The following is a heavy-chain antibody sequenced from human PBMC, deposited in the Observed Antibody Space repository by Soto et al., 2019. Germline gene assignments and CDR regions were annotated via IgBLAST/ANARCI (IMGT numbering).Heavy chain of an antibody. CDR2: ISSSSSTI. CDR1: GFTFSSYS. Sequence: EVQLVESGGGLVQPGGSLRLSCAASGFTFSSYSMNWVRQAPGKGLEWVSYISSSSSTIYFAYSVKGRFTISRDNAKNSLYLQMNILRDEDTAVYYCAREGGNLNWFDPWGQGTLVTVSS. CDR3: AREGGNLNWFDP. V-gene: IGHV3-48*02. J-gene: IGHJ5*02. D-gene: IGHD1-26*01.